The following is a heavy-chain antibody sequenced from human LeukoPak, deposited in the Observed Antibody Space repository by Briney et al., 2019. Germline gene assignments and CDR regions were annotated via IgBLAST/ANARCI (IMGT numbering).Heavy chain of an antibody. CDR1: GGSVSSGSYY. V-gene: IGHV4-61*01. CDR3: TRGFSDILTGYYNNYYYGMDV. J-gene: IGHJ6*02. D-gene: IGHD3-9*01. CDR2: IYYSGST. Sequence: SETLSLTCTVSGGSVSSGSYYWSWIRQPPGKGLEWIGYIYYSGSTNYNPSLKSRVTISVDTSKNQFSLELSSVTAADTAVYYCTRGFSDILTGYYNNYYYGMDVWGQGTTVTVSS.